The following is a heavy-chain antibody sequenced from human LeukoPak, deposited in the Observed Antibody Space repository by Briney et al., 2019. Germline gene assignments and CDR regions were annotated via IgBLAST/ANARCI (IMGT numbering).Heavy chain of an antibody. CDR1: GFTFSSYA. Sequence: GGSLRLSCAASGFTFSSYAMSWVRQAPGKGLEWVSAISGSGGSTYYADSVKGRFTISRDNSKNTLYLQMNSLRAEDMAVYYCARARYSGYDSDYWGQGTLVTVSS. CDR2: ISGSGGST. CDR3: ARARYSGYDSDY. V-gene: IGHV3-23*01. D-gene: IGHD5-12*01. J-gene: IGHJ4*02.